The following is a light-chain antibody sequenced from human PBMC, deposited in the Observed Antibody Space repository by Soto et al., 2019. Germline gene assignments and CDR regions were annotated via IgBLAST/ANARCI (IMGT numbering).Light chain of an antibody. J-gene: IGKJ1*01. CDR3: QQYNTYPWT. Sequence: DIQVTPSPSTLSASVVDRVTFTCRASQSISSWLAWYQQKPGRAPKLLIYDASTLESGVPSRFSGSGSGTEFTLTISRLQPDDFATYYCQQYNTYPWTFGQGTKVDIK. CDR2: DAS. CDR1: QSISSW. V-gene: IGKV1-5*01.